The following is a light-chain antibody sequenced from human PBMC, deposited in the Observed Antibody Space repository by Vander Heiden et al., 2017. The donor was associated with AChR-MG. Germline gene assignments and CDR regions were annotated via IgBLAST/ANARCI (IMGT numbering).Light chain of an antibody. CDR1: SSNIGSNY. CDR3: AAWDDSLSGPV. Sequence: QSVLTQPPSASGTPGQRVTISCSGSSSNIGSNYVYWYQQLPGTAPKLLSYRNNQRPSGVPDRFSGSKSGTSASLAISGLRSEDEADYDCAAWDDSLSGPVFGGGTKLTVI. CDR2: RNN. J-gene: IGLJ3*02. V-gene: IGLV1-47*01.